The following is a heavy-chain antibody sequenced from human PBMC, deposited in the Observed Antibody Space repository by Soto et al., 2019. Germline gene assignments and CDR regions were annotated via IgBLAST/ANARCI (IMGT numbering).Heavy chain of an antibody. D-gene: IGHD3-3*01. CDR1: GYTFTSYG. CDR3: ARVGGAPLTIFGVVISHYYGMDV. Sequence: ASVKVSCKASGYTFTSYGISWVRQAPGQGLEWMGWISAYNGNTNYAQKLQGRVTMTTDTSTSTAYMELRSLRSDDTAVYYCARVGGAPLTIFGVVISHYYGMDVWGQGTTVTVPS. V-gene: IGHV1-18*04. J-gene: IGHJ6*02. CDR2: ISAYNGNT.